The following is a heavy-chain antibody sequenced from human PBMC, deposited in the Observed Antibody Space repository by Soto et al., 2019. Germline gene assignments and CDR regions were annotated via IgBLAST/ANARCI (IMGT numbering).Heavy chain of an antibody. Sequence: GGSLRLSCSASGFIFSSYTMHWVRQAPGKGLEYVSGISGNGGDTYYVDSAKGRFTISRDNSKSTLYLQMSSPRAEDTAVYYCVKGFTGLRGIHIWGQGTMVTVSS. CDR2: ISGNGGDT. J-gene: IGHJ3*02. CDR3: VKGFTGLRGIHI. D-gene: IGHD1-20*01. V-gene: IGHV3-64D*06. CDR1: GFIFSSYT.